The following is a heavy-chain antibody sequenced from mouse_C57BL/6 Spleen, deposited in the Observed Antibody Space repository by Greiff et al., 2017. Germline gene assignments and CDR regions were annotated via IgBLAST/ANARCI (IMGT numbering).Heavy chain of an antibody. D-gene: IGHD2-5*01. Sequence: QVQLQQSGPELVKPGASVKISCKASGYAFSSSWMNWVKQRPGKGLEWIGRIYPGDGDTNYNGKFKGKATLTADKSSSTAYMQLSSLTSEDSAVYCGARSTYYSNYEDYWGKGTTLTVSS. J-gene: IGHJ2*01. CDR3: ARSTYYSNYEDY. CDR1: GYAFSSSW. CDR2: IYPGDGDT. V-gene: IGHV1-82*01.